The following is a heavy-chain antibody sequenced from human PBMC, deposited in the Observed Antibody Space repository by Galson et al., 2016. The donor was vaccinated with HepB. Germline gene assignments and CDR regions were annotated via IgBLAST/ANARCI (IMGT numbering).Heavy chain of an antibody. V-gene: IGHV3-23*01. CDR1: GFTFNNYG. CDR2: IGGRGGTT. D-gene: IGHD2-21*02. CDR3: AKSTLGVTLESYYYGMDV. J-gene: IGHJ6*02. Sequence: SLRLSCAASGFTFNNYGMSWVRLAPGKGLEWVSGIGGRGGTTYYADSVEGRFTISRDNSKNTLNLQMKSLRAEDTAVYYCAKSTLGVTLESYYYGMDVWGQGTTVTVSS.